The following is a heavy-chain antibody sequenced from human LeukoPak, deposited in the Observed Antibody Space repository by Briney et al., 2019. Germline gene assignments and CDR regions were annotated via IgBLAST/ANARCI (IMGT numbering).Heavy chain of an antibody. CDR3: AKDAAGSSWPYYFDY. V-gene: IGHV3-23*01. CDR2: ISDSAGST. Sequence: GGSLRLSCAASGFTFSSYAMSWVRQAPGKGLEWVSGISDSAGSTYYADSVKGRFTLSRDNSKNTLYLQMNSLRAEDTAVYYCAKDAAGSSWPYYFDYWGQGTLVTVSS. CDR1: GFTFSSYA. D-gene: IGHD6-13*01. J-gene: IGHJ4*02.